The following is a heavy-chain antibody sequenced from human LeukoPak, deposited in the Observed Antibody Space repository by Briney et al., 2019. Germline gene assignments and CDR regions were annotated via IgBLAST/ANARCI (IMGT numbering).Heavy chain of an antibody. D-gene: IGHD6-13*01. CDR2: IRSKANSYAT. CDR3: TRLPIAAAGTRDY. CDR1: GFTFSGSA. V-gene: IGHV3-73*01. J-gene: IGHJ4*02. Sequence: PGGSLKLSCAASGFTFSGSAMHWVRQASGKGLEWVGRIRSKANSYATAYAASVKGRFTISRDDSKNTAYQQMNSLKTEDTAVYYCTRLPIAAAGTRDYWGQGTLVTVSS.